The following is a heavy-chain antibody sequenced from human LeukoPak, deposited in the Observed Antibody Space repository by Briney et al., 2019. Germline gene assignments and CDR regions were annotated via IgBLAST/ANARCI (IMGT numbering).Heavy chain of an antibody. CDR3: AKGGNWWLGYPFDI. CDR2: INSDGSST. J-gene: IGHJ3*02. V-gene: IGHV3-74*01. Sequence: GGSLRLSCAASGFTFSSYWMHWVRQAPGKGLVWVSRINSDGSSTSYADSVKGRFTISRDNAKNTLYLQMNSLRAEDTAVYYCAKGGNWWLGYPFDIWGQGTMVTVSS. D-gene: IGHD2-8*02. CDR1: GFTFSSYW.